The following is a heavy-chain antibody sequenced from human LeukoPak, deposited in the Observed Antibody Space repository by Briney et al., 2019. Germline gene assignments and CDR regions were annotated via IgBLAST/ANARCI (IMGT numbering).Heavy chain of an antibody. CDR1: GGSISSSSYY. J-gene: IGHJ4*02. CDR3: ARGLGAVAGFFDY. Sequence: SETLSLTCTVSGGSISSSSYYWGWIRQPPGKGLEWIGSIYYSGSTYYNPSLKSRVTISIDTSKNQFSLKLSSVTAADTAVYYCARGLGAVAGFFDYWGQGTLVTVSS. CDR2: IYYSGST. V-gene: IGHV4-39*01. D-gene: IGHD6-19*01.